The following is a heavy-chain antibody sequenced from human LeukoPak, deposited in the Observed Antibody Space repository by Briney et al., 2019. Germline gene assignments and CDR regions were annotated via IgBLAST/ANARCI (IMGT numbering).Heavy chain of an antibody. Sequence: ASVKVSCKASGYTFTSYDINWVRQATGQGLEWMGWMNPNSGNTGYAQEFQGRVTITRNTSISTAYMELSSLRSEDTAVYYCARVVGGSHAAYYFDYWGQGTLVTVSS. J-gene: IGHJ4*02. V-gene: IGHV1-8*03. D-gene: IGHD1-26*01. CDR1: GYTFTSYD. CDR3: ARVVGGSHAAYYFDY. CDR2: MNPNSGNT.